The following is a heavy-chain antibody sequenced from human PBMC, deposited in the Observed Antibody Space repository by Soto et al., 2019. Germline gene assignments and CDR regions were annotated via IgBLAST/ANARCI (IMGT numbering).Heavy chain of an antibody. Sequence: SDPRSLTCAVYGGYVNGYSWNWIHQPPGKGLEWIGGINPPDGSHNKPSRQRRVTMSVDTSKNQFSLRVSSVTAADTALYCCATRITVFGLLIPPFDPWGQGTQVTVS. V-gene: IGHV4-34*01. CDR2: INPPDGS. CDR3: ATRITVFGLLIPPFDP. CDR1: GGYVNGYS. J-gene: IGHJ5*02. D-gene: IGHD3-3*01.